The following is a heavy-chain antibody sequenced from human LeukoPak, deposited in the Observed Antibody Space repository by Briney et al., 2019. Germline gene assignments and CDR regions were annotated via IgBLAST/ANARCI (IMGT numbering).Heavy chain of an antibody. J-gene: IGHJ4*02. CDR2: INPNSGGT. D-gene: IGHD3-22*01. Sequence: ASVKVSCKASGYTFTGYYMHWVRQAPGQGLEWMGWINPNSGGTNYAQKFQGRVTMTRDTSISTAYMELSRLRSDDTAVYYCARASSITMIVVVTDFDYWGQGTLVTVSS. CDR3: ARASSITMIVVVTDFDY. V-gene: IGHV1-2*02. CDR1: GYTFTGYY.